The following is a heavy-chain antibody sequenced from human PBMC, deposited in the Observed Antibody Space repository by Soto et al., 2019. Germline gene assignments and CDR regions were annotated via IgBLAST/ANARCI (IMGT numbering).Heavy chain of an antibody. V-gene: IGHV4-30-4*01. J-gene: IGHJ4*02. CDR2: IYYSGST. Sequence: SETLSLTCTVSGGSISSGDYYWSWIRQPPGKGLEWIGYIYYSGSTYYNPSLKSRVTISVDTSKNQFSLKLSSVTAADTAVYYCARDSGGCISTSCYHNFDYWGQGTLVTVSS. CDR3: ARDSGGCISTSCYHNFDY. D-gene: IGHD2-2*01. CDR1: GGSISSGDYY.